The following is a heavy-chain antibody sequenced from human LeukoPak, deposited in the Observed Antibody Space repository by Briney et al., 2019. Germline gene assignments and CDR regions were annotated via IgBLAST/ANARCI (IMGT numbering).Heavy chain of an antibody. CDR1: GGSISGYY. CDR3: ARGLNYYGSGSYYPPFDP. Sequence: SETLSLTCTVSGGSISGYYWSWIRQPAGKGLEWIGRIYTSGSTNYNPSLKSRVTMSVDTSKNQFSLKLSSVTAADTAVYYCARGLNYYGSGSYYPPFDPWGRGTLVTVSS. J-gene: IGHJ2*01. CDR2: IYTSGST. D-gene: IGHD3-10*01. V-gene: IGHV4-4*07.